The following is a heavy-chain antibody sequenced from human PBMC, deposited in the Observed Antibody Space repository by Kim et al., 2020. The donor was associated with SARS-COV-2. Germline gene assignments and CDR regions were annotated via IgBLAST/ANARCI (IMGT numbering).Heavy chain of an antibody. CDR3: AKAGFDRSGYVAPPID. CDR1: GFTFSYFA. J-gene: IGHJ4*01. V-gene: IGHV3-30*18. Sequence: GGSLRLSCAASGFTFSYFAFHWVRQAPGKGLEWVSVISSDIFSKKYRDAVKVRFTISIDNSNNMLDLQMDILRPEDTAISYCAKAGFDRSGYVAPPID. CDR2: ISSDIFSK. D-gene: IGHD3-22*01.